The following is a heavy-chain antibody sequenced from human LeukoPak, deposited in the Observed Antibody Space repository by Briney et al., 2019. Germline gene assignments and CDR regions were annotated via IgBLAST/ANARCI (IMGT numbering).Heavy chain of an antibody. V-gene: IGHV3-23*01. D-gene: IGHD3-10*01. CDR3: AKDYYYGSGSYRSFDY. CDR2: ISGSGGST. J-gene: IGHJ4*02. CDR1: GFTFSSYA. Sequence: PGGTLRLSCAASGFTFSSYAMSWVPQAPGKGREWVSAISGSGGSTYYADSVKGRLTISRDNSKNTLYLQMNSLRAEDTAVYYCAKDYYYGSGSYRSFDYWGQGTLVTVSS.